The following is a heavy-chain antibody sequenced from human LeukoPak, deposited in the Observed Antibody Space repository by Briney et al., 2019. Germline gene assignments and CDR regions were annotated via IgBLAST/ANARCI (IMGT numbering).Heavy chain of an antibody. J-gene: IGHJ4*02. CDR1: GGSISSYY. Sequence: SETLSLTCTVPGGSISSYYWSWIRQPPGKGLEWIEYIYYSGSTNYNPSLKSRVTISVDTSKNQFSLKLSSVTAADTAVYYCARASYCGGDCSIPPDYWGQGTLVTVSS. CDR3: ARASYCGGDCSIPPDY. D-gene: IGHD2-21*02. CDR2: IYYSGST. V-gene: IGHV4-59*01.